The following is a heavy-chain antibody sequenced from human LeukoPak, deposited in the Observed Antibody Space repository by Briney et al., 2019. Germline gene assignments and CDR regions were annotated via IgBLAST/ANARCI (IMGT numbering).Heavy chain of an antibody. V-gene: IGHV4-39*01. CDR3: VRDSYGGHRDFDS. D-gene: IGHD5-18*01. CDR1: GDSISTSYYY. CDR2: IYRDGST. Sequence: SETLSLTCTVSGDSISTSYYYWGWIRQPPGKGLEWIGSIYRDGSTYYNPSLKSRVITSVDTSKNQFSLRLTSVTAADTAVYYCVRDSYGGHRDFDSWGQGTLVTVSS. J-gene: IGHJ4*02.